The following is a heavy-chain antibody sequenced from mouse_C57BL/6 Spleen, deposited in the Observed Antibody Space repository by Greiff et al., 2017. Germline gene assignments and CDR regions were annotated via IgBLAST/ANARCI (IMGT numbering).Heavy chain of an antibody. CDR3: ARPYYDYDWCAY. J-gene: IGHJ3*01. V-gene: IGHV1-9*01. D-gene: IGHD2-4*01. CDR2: ILPGSGST. Sequence: QVQLQQSGAELMKPGASVKLSCKATGYTFTGYWIEWVKQRPGHGLEWIGEILPGSGSTNYNEKFKGKATFTADTSSNTAYMQLSSLTTEESAIYYCARPYYDYDWCAYWGQGTLVTVSA. CDR1: GYTFTGYW.